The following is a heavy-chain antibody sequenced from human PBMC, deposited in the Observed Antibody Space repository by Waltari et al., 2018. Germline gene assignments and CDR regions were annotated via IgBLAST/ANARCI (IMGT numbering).Heavy chain of an antibody. D-gene: IGHD3-22*01. J-gene: IGHJ5*02. CDR2: INTNTVNP. CDR1: GYTFTSYA. Sequence: QVQLVQSGSELKKPGASVTVSCKASGYTFTSYALNWVRQAPGQGLEWMGWINTNTVNPTYAQGFTGRFVFSLDTSVSTAYLQISSLKAEDTAVYYCARVPRYYESSGYYPWGQGTLVTVSS. CDR3: ARVPRYYESSGYYP. V-gene: IGHV7-4-1*02.